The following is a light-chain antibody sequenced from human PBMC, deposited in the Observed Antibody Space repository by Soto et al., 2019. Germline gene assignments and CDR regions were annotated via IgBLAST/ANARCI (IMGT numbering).Light chain of an antibody. V-gene: IGKV3-20*01. CDR2: GTS. CDR3: QHYGDPSWT. J-gene: IGKJ1*01. CDR1: RSVSDTL. Sequence: ELVLTQSPGTLSLSPGERATLSCRADRSVSDTLLTWFQQKPGQAPRLLIFGTSNRAPGIPDRFSGSGSGTDFTLTISRLEPDDFAVYYCQHYGDPSWTFGQGTKVDIK.